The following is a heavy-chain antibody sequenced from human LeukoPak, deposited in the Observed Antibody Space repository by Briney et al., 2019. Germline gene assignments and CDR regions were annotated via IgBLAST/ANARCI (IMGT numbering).Heavy chain of an antibody. V-gene: IGHV3-7*03. D-gene: IGHD3-16*01. Sequence: GGSLRLSCAASGFTFTSYWMTWVRQAPGKGLEWVASINHNGNVNYYVDSVKGRFTISRDNAKNSLYLQMSNLRAEDTAVYFCARGGGLDVWGQGATVTVSS. CDR1: GFTFTSYW. CDR3: ARGGGLDV. J-gene: IGHJ6*02. CDR2: INHNGNVN.